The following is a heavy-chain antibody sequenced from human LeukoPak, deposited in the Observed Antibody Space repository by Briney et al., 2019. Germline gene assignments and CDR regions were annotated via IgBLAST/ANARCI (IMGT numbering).Heavy chain of an antibody. Sequence: PGGSLRLSCAASAFMFSAYSMNWVRQAPGKGLEWVSSVSTSSTHTNYADSVKGRFTISRDNAKNSLYLQMSSLRAEDTAVYYCARDPSGYNTAFDIWGQGTMVTVSS. J-gene: IGHJ3*02. D-gene: IGHD5-24*01. CDR1: AFMFSAYS. CDR3: ARDPSGYNTAFDI. CDR2: VSTSSTHT. V-gene: IGHV3-21*01.